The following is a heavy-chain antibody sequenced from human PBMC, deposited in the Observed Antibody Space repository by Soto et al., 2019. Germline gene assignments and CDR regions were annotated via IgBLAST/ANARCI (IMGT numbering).Heavy chain of an antibody. D-gene: IGHD3-9*01. V-gene: IGHV3-33*01. CDR3: ARDLLRYLVSDYYGMDV. CDR2: IWYDGSNK. CDR1: GFTFSSYG. Sequence: PGGSLRLSCAASGFTFSSYGMHWVRQAPGKGLEWVAVIWYDGSNKYYADSVKGRFTISRDNSKNTLYLQMNSLRAEDTAVYYCARDLLRYLVSDYYGMDVWGQGTTVTVSS. J-gene: IGHJ6*02.